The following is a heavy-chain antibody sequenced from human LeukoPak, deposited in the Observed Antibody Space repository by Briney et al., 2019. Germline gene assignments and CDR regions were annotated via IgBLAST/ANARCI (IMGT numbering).Heavy chain of an antibody. D-gene: IGHD3-10*01. V-gene: IGHV3-30*02. J-gene: IGHJ4*02. CDR1: GFTFSDYY. Sequence: GGSLRLSCAASGFTFSDYYMSWIRQAPGKGLEWVALMRYDGTNKYYADSVKGRFTISRDNSKNTLYLQMNSLRAEDTAVYYCAKDFLWFGELNHFDYWGQGTLVTVSS. CDR2: MRYDGTNK. CDR3: AKDFLWFGELNHFDY.